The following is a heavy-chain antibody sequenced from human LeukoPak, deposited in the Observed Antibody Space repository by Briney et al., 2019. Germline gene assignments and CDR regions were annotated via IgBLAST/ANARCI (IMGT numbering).Heavy chain of an antibody. CDR2: INPGSGGT. J-gene: IGHJ4*02. D-gene: IGHD1-26*01. CDR3: AREQGGSGTYGVDY. CDR1: GYTFTGYY. Sequence: GASVKVSCKASGYTFTGYYIHWVRQAPGQGLGWMGRINPGSGGTNYAQKFQGRVAMTRDTSISTAYMELSRLRSDDTAVYYCAREQGGSGTYGVDYWGQGTLVTVSS. V-gene: IGHV1-2*06.